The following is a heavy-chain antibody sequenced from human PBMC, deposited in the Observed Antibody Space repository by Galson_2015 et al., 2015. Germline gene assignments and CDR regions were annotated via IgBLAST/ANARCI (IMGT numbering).Heavy chain of an antibody. CDR1: GFTFSSYW. J-gene: IGHJ6*02. Sequence: SLRLSCAASGFTFSSYWMSWVRQAPGKGLEWVANIKQDGSEKYYEDSVKGRFTISRDNAKNSLYLQMNSLRAEDTAVYYCARDNGDYVGEYYYGMDVWGQGTTVTVSS. V-gene: IGHV3-7*01. CDR2: IKQDGSEK. CDR3: ARDNGDYVGEYYYGMDV. D-gene: IGHD4-17*01.